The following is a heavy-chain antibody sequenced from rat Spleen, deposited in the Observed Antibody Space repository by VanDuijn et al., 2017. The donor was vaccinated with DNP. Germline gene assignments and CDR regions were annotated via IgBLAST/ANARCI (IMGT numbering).Heavy chain of an antibody. J-gene: IGHJ4*01. CDR2: INYSGST. V-gene: IGHV3-1*01. CDR3: ARSEQPGYVMDA. D-gene: IGHD1-2*01. CDR1: FYSITSSNK. Sequence: EVLLQESGPGLVKPSQSLSLTCSVTFYSITSSNKWNWIRKLPGNKMEWMGYINYSGSTGHNPSLKSRISITRDTSKNQFFLQLNSVTTEDTATYYCARSEQPGYVMDAWGQGASVTVSS.